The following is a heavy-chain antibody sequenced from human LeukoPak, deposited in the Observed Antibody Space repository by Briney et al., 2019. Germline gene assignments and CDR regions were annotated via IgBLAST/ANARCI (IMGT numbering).Heavy chain of an antibody. D-gene: IGHD3-3*01. CDR3: ARIYYDFWSPYYYYMDV. CDR2: IYTSGST. Sequence: SGTLSLTCTVSGGFISSYYWGWVRQPPGKGLEWIGYIYTSGSTNYNPSLKSRVTISVDTSKNQFSLKLSSVTAADTAVYYCARIYYDFWSPYYYYMDVWGKGTTVTVSS. J-gene: IGHJ6*03. V-gene: IGHV4-4*09. CDR1: GGFISSYY.